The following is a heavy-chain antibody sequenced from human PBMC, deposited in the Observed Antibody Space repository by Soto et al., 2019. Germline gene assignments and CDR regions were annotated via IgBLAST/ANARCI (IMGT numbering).Heavy chain of an antibody. V-gene: IGHV3-23*01. CDR1: GFTFSTYA. CDR3: VKGYWKGDV. CDR2: ISGSGGSI. Sequence: EVQLLESGGGLVQPGGSLRLSCAACGFTFSTYAMNWVRQAPGNGLEWVSAISGSGGSIHYADSVKGRFTISRDNSKNTLYLQMNSLRDEDTAVYHCVKGYWKGDVWGQGTTVTVSS. D-gene: IGHD1-1*01. J-gene: IGHJ6*02.